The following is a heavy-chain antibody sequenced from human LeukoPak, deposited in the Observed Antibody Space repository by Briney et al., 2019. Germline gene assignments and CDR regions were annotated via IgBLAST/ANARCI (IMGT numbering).Heavy chain of an antibody. Sequence: QTGGSLRLSCAASGFTFNLYWMSWVRQAPGKGLEWVAHIKQDGTETYSLASVKGRFTISRDNAKDLLYLQMNSLRAEDTAMYYCAREVLGTTSGFDYWGQGNLVTVSS. CDR3: AREVLGTTSGFDY. J-gene: IGHJ4*02. V-gene: IGHV3-7*01. CDR2: IKQDGTET. CDR1: GFTFNLYW. D-gene: IGHD1-1*01.